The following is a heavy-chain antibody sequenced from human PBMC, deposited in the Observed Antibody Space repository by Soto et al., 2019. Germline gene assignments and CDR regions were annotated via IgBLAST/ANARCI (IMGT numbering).Heavy chain of an antibody. CDR1: GFTFSDYY. CDR2: ISSSSSYT. CDR3: ARYGSGSYYNKYLLYYYYGMDV. V-gene: IGHV3-11*03. D-gene: IGHD3-10*01. Sequence: PGGSLRLSCAASGFTFSDYYMSWIRQAPGKGLEWVSYISSSSSYTNYADSVKGRFTISRDNAKNSLYLQMNSLRAEDTAVYYCARYGSGSYYNKYLLYYYYGMDVWGHGT. J-gene: IGHJ6*02.